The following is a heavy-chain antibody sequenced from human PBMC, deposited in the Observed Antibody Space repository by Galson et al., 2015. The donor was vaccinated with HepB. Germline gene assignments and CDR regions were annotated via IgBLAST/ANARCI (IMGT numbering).Heavy chain of an antibody. J-gene: IGHJ3*02. CDR2: ISYDGSNK. CDR1: GFTFSSYG. CDR3: AREWDVVVVAASSAFDI. V-gene: IGHV3-30*03. Sequence: SLRLSCAASGFTFSSYGMHWVRQAPGKGLEWVAVISYDGSNKYYADSVKGRFTISRDNSKNTLYLQMNSLRAEDTAVYYCAREWDVVVVAASSAFDIWGQGTMVTVSS. D-gene: IGHD2-15*01.